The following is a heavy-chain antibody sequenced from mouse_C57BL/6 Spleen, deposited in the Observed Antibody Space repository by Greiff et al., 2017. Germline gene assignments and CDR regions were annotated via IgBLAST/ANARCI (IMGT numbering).Heavy chain of an antibody. D-gene: IGHD1-1*01. J-gene: IGHJ1*03. CDR2: LSGGGGNT. CDR1: GFTFSSYT. V-gene: IGHV5-9*04. Sequence: EVKLEESGGGLVKPGGSLKLSCAASGFTFSSYTMSWVRQTPAMRLEWVATLSGGGGNTYYPDSVKGRFTISRDNARNTRYLQMSSLRSEDTAMYYCARRELLNWYFGVRGTGTTVTVSS. CDR3: ARRELLNWYFGV.